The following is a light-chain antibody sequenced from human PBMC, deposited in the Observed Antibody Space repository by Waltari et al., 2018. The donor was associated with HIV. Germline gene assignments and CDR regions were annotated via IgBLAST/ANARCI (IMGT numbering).Light chain of an antibody. J-gene: IGLJ2*01. V-gene: IGLV2-14*03. CDR3: SSFTITSTVI. CDR1: SSDIEPYNY. CDR2: QVG. Sequence: QSALTQPASVSGSPGQSISISCTGTSSDIEPYNYVSWYQQHAGKAPKLLIYQVGHRPSGVSDRFSGSKSGSTASLTISGLQANDEAHYYCSSFTITSTVIFGGGTRLTVL.